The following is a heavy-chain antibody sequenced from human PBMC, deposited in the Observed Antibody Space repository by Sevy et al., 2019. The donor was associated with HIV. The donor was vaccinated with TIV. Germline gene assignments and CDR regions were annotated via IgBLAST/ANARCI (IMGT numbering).Heavy chain of an antibody. CDR3: SRDGIWSGYYTGIRNYGLDV. CDR2: ISYDGSNK. Sequence: GGSLRLSCAASGFTFSSYAMHWVRQAPGKGLEWVAVISYDGSNKYYSDSVKGRFTISRDNSKNTLYLQMNSLRAEDTAVYYWSRDGIWSGYYTGIRNYGLDVWGQGTTVTVSS. CDR1: GFTFSSYA. J-gene: IGHJ6*02. D-gene: IGHD3-3*01. V-gene: IGHV3-30*04.